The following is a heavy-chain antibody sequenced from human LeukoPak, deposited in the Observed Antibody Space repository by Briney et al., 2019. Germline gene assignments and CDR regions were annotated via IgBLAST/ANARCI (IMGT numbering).Heavy chain of an antibody. D-gene: IGHD3-10*01. CDR3: ARGSMVRGQYYFDY. Sequence: SQTLSLTCTVSGGSISSGDYYWSWIRQPPGKGLEWIGYIYYSGSTYYNPSLKSRVTISVDTSKNQFSLKLSSVTAADTAVYYCARGSMVRGQYYFDYWGQGTLVTVSS. J-gene: IGHJ4*02. V-gene: IGHV4-30-4*01. CDR2: IYYSGST. CDR1: GGSISSGDYY.